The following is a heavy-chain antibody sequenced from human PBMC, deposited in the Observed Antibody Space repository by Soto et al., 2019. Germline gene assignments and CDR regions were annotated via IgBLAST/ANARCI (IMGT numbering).Heavy chain of an antibody. D-gene: IGHD4-4*01. CDR3: ARVPTTVTTPGMDG. CDR2: IIPIFGTA. V-gene: IGHV1-69*06. CDR1: VGTFSSYA. J-gene: IGHJ6*02. Sequence: KVPCNSSVGTFSSYAMICVRQDPGQGLEWMGGIIPIFGTANYAQKFQGRVTITADKSTSTAYMELSSLRSEDTAVYYCARVPTTVTTPGMDGWGQGTSVTFS.